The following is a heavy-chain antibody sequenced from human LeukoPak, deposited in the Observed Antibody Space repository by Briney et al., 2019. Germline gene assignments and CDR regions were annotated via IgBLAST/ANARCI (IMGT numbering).Heavy chain of an antibody. V-gene: IGHV3-23*01. D-gene: IGHD6-19*01. J-gene: IGHJ1*01. CDR1: GFTFSSYA. Sequence: PGGSLRLSCAASGFTFSSYAMSWVRQAPGKGLERVSAISGSGGSTYYADSVKGRFTISRDNSKNTLYLQMNSLRAEDTAVYYCAKEGGGQWLVPPLDFQHWGQGTLVTVSS. CDR2: ISGSGGST. CDR3: AKEGGGQWLVPPLDFQH.